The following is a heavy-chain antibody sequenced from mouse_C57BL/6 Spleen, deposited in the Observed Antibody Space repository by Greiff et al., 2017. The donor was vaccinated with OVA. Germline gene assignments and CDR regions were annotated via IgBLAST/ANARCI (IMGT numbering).Heavy chain of an antibody. CDR3: ARSAAITTGVAPFDY. Sequence: QVQLQQPGAELVKPGASVKLSCKASGYTFTSYWMHWVKQRPGRGLEWIGRIDPNSGGTKYNEKFKSKATLTVDKPSSTAYMQLSSLTSEDSAVYYCARSAAITTGVAPFDYWGQGTTLTVSS. CDR1: GYTFTSYW. V-gene: IGHV1-72*01. D-gene: IGHD1-1*01. CDR2: IDPNSGGT. J-gene: IGHJ2*01.